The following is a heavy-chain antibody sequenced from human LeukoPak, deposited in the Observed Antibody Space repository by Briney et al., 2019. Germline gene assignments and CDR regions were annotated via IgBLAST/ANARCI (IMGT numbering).Heavy chain of an antibody. D-gene: IGHD3-9*01. Sequence: PSETLSLTCPVSGGSVSSSRYYWGWIRQPPGKGLEWIGSIYYTGSTYYKPSLKSRVTISVDASKNQFSLKLSSVTAADTAVYYCARAYHYDILTGYWDYYYYMGVWGKGTTVTVSS. CDR2: IYYTGST. J-gene: IGHJ6*03. CDR1: GGSVSSSRYY. CDR3: ARAYHYDILTGYWDYYYYMGV. V-gene: IGHV4-39*07.